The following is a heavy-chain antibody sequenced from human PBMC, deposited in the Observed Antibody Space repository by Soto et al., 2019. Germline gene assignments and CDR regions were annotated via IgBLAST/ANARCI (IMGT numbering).Heavy chain of an antibody. Sequence: GESLKISCKGSGYTFSSYWIAWVRQMPGEGLEWMGTIYPGDSDTTYSPSFQGQVTISADRSISTAYLQWSSLKASDTAMYYCARRGYDYYYGLDVWGQGTTVTVSS. CDR1: GYTFSSYW. V-gene: IGHV5-51*01. CDR3: ARRGYDYYYGLDV. J-gene: IGHJ6*02. CDR2: IYPGDSDT.